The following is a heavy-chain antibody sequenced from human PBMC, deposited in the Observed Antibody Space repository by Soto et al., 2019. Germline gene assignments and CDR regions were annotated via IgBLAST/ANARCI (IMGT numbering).Heavy chain of an antibody. J-gene: IGHJ1*01. D-gene: IGHD2-15*01. CDR1: GFTFSSYW. V-gene: IGHV3-7*04. CDR3: AKELPSRLGYFQH. CDR2: IKQDGSEK. Sequence: GGSLRLSCAASGFTFSSYWMSWVRQAPGKGLEWVANIKQDGSEKYYVDSVKGRFTISRDNAKNSLYLQMNSLRAEDTAVCYCAKELPSRLGYFQHWGQGTLVTVSS.